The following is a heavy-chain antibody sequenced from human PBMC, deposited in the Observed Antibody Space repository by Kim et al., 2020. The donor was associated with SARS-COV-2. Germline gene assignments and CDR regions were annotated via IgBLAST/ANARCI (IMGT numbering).Heavy chain of an antibody. Sequence: GGSLRLSCAASGFTFSSYGMHWVRQAPGKGLEWVAVIWYDGSNKYYADSVKGRFTISRDNSKNTLYLQMNSLRAEDTAVYYCAKDLGEFGWELLLYYYYYGMDVWGQGTTVTVSS. J-gene: IGHJ6*02. CDR1: GFTFSSYG. V-gene: IGHV3-33*06. CDR3: AKDLGEFGWELLLYYYYYGMDV. D-gene: IGHD1-26*01. CDR2: IWYDGSNK.